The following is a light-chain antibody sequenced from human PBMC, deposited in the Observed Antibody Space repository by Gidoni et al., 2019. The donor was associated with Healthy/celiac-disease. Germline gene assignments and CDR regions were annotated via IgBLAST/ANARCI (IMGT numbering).Light chain of an antibody. CDR2: GNS. J-gene: IGLJ2*01. V-gene: IGLV1-40*01. CDR1: SSNIGAGYD. Sequence: QSVLTQPPSGSGAPGQRVTISCTGSSSNIGAGYDVHWYQQLPGTAPKLLIYGNSNRPSGVPDRSSGSKSGTSASLAITGLQAEDEADYYCQSYDSSLSGSRVFGGGTKLTVL. CDR3: QSYDSSLSGSRV.